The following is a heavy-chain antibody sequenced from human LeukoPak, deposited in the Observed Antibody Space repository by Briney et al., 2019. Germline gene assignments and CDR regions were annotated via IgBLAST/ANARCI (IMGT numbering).Heavy chain of an antibody. CDR1: GFTFSDYY. D-gene: IGHD3-16*02. Sequence: GGSLRLSCAASGFTFSDYYMSWIRQAPGKGLEWVSYIRSSGGTIYYADSVKGRFTISRDNAKNSLYLQMNSLRAEDTAVYYCARGLVTYVWGSYRYLDAFDIWGQGTMVTVSS. CDR2: IRSSGGTI. J-gene: IGHJ3*02. CDR3: ARGLVTYVWGSYRYLDAFDI. V-gene: IGHV3-11*04.